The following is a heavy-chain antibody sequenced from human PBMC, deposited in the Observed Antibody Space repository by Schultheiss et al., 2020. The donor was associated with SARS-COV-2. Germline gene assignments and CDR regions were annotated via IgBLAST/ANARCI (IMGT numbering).Heavy chain of an antibody. J-gene: IGHJ4*02. CDR1: GFTFSSYA. V-gene: IGHV3-7*01. CDR3: ARDLMSGETVLVAIDY. D-gene: IGHD2-8*02. CDR2: IKPDGSET. Sequence: GESLKISCAASGFTFSSYALSWVRQAPGRGLEWVADIKPDGSETYYVDSVKGRFTISRDNAKTSLYLQMNSLRAEDTAVYYCARDLMSGETVLVAIDYWGQGTLVTVSS.